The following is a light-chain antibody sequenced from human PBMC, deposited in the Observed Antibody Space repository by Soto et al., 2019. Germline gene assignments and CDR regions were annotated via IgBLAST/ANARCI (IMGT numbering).Light chain of an antibody. V-gene: IGKV4-1*01. CDR3: QQYYGTPYT. Sequence: DIVMTQSPDSLAVSLGERATINCKSSQSVLYTSNNKNYLAWYQQRSGQPPNLLIYWASTRESGVPDRFSGSGSGTDFTLTISSLQAEDVAVYYCQQYYGTPYTFGQGTKVDI. CDR1: QSVLYTSNNKNY. J-gene: IGKJ2*01. CDR2: WAS.